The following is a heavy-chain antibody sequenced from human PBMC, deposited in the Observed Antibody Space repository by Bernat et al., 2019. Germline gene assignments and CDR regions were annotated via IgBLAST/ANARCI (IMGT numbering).Heavy chain of an antibody. CDR3: TTVTTYYYGSGSYYRVDY. D-gene: IGHD3-10*01. Sequence: EVQLLESGGGLVQPGGSLRLSCAASGFTFSSYAMSWVRQAPGKGLEWVSAISGSGGSTYYADSVKGRFTISRDNSKNTLYLQMNSLRAEDTAVYYCTTVTTYYYGSGSYYRVDYWGQGTLVTVSS. J-gene: IGHJ4*02. CDR2: ISGSGGST. CDR1: GFTFSSYA. V-gene: IGHV3-23*01.